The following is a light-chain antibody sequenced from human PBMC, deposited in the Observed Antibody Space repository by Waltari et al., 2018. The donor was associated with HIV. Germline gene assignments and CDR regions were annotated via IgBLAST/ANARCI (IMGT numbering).Light chain of an antibody. CDR2: WAS. CDR1: RRILYSSKNRNY. V-gene: IGKV4-1*01. CDR3: QQFCSLPAT. Sequence: DIVMTQSPDSLAVSLGERATMSCRSGRRILYSSKNRNYLAWYQHKSGQPPKLLVSWASARESGVPERVSGNGSGTDFTLTISSLQAEDVAVYYCQQFCSLPATFGQGTKVEIK. J-gene: IGKJ1*01.